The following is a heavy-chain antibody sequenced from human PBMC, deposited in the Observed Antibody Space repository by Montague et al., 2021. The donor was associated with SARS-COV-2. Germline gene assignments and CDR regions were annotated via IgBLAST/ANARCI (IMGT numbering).Heavy chain of an antibody. CDR2: IYHTGTT. D-gene: IGHD3-10*01. J-gene: IGHJ4*02. Sequence: TLSLTCNVSGDSISGSRHFWNWIRQHPGKGLERFGFIYHTGTTHYRPTLKSLATLSVDISQNQFSLKLKSMTAADSVIYYCARGVSYGSGFLSEWGPGTLVTVSS. V-gene: IGHV4-31*01. CDR3: ARGVSYGSGFLSE. CDR1: GDSISGSRHF.